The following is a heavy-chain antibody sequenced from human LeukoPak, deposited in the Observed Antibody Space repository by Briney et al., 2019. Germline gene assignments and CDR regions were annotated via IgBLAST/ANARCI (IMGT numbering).Heavy chain of an antibody. D-gene: IGHD6-13*01. J-gene: IGHJ5*02. V-gene: IGHV1-69*01. Sequence: SVKVSSKASGGTFSSYAISWVRQAPGQGLEWMGGIIPIFGTANYAQKFQGRVTITADESTSTAYMELSSLRSEDTAVYYCATEIAAAGGPNWFDPWGQGTLVTVSS. CDR3: ATEIAAAGGPNWFDP. CDR2: IIPIFGTA. CDR1: GGTFSSYA.